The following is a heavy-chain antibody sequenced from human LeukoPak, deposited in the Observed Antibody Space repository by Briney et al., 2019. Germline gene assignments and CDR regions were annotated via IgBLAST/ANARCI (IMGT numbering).Heavy chain of an antibody. V-gene: IGHV4-59*01. J-gene: IGHJ4*02. CDR2: IYYSGST. CDR1: GASISSSYY. Sequence: PSETLSLTCTVSGASISSSYYWSWIRQPPGKGLEWIGYIYYSGSTNYTPSLESRVTMSIDTSNNQFSLKLTSVTATDTAVYYCARSPGHRGYDYWGQGTLVTVSS. D-gene: IGHD3-22*01. CDR3: ARSPGHRGYDY.